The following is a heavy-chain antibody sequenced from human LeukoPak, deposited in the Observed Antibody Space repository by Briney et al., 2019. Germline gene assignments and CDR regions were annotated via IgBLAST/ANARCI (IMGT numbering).Heavy chain of an antibody. J-gene: IGHJ4*02. CDR3: ARDLGTRLLWCGEDYFDY. V-gene: IGHV1-2*06. CDR1: GYTFTGYY. CDR2: INPNSGGT. Sequence: ASVKVSCKASGYTFTGYYMHWVRQAPGRGLEWMGRINPNSGGTNYAQKFQGRVTMTRDTSISTAYMELSRLRSDDTAVYYCARDLGTRLLWCGEDYFDYWGQGTLVTVSS. D-gene: IGHD3-10*01.